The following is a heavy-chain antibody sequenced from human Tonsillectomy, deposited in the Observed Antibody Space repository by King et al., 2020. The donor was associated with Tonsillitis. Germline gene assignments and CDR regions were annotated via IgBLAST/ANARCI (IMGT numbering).Heavy chain of an antibody. D-gene: IGHD3-10*01. V-gene: IGHV3-30*02. CDR3: AKDLWVGELSAFDS. CDR2: IRYDGDNK. Sequence: VQLVESGGGVVQPGGSLRLSCAASGFTFSSYGMHWVRQAPGKGLEWVAFIRYDGDNKFYADSVKGRFTISRDNSTNTLFLQMNSLRAEDTAVYYCAKDLWVGELSAFDSWGQGTLVTVSS. J-gene: IGHJ4*02. CDR1: GFTFSSYG.